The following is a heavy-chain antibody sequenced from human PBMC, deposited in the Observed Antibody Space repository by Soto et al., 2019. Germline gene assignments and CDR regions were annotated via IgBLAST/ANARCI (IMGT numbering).Heavy chain of an antibody. CDR2: ISFDGRNE. V-gene: IGHV3-30*18. CDR3: AKEDCVYCCPLGGMVV. D-gene: IGHD7-27*01. J-gene: IGHJ6*04. Sequence: QVQLVESGGGVVQPGRSLRLSCAASGFTFSSYGIHWVRQAPGKGLEWVAVISFDGRNEYYADSVKGRFTISRDNSKNTLYMQMDCAGSEGTGGYNCAKEDCVYCCPLGGMVVWGEGTTVTVSS. CDR1: GFTFSSYG.